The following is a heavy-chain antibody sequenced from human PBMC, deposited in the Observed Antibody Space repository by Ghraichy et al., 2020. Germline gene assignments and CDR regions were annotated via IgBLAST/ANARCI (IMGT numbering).Heavy chain of an antibody. V-gene: IGHV1-24*01. CDR1: GYTLTELS. J-gene: IGHJ6*02. D-gene: IGHD2-2*01. Sequence: ASVKVSCKVSGYTLTELSMHWVRQAPGKGLEWMGGFDPEDGETIYAQKFQGRVTMTEDTSTDTAYMELSSLRSEDTAVYYCATRYCSSTSCYDGMDVWGQGTTVTVSS. CDR2: FDPEDGET. CDR3: ATRYCSSTSCYDGMDV.